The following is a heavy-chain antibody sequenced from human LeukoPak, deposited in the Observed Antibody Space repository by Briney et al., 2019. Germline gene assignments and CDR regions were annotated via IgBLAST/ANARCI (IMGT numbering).Heavy chain of an antibody. Sequence: SETLSFTCTVSGGSISSSSYYWGWVRQPPGKGLEWIGSIYYSGSTYYNPSLKSRVTISVDTSKNQFSLKLSSVTAADTAVYYCAGTRLGLLWFGESNFDYWGQGTLVTVSS. J-gene: IGHJ4*02. CDR2: IYYSGST. CDR1: GGSISSSSYY. CDR3: AGTRLGLLWFGESNFDY. D-gene: IGHD3-10*01. V-gene: IGHV4-39*01.